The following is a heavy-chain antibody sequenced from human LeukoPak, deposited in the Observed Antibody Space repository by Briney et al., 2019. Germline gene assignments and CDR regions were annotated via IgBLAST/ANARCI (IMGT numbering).Heavy chain of an antibody. D-gene: IGHD6-19*01. J-gene: IGHJ4*02. V-gene: IGHV3-23*01. CDR2: ISGSGGST. Sequence: GGTLRLSCAASGFTFSSYGMSWVRPAPGKGLEWVSAISGSGGSTYYADSVKGRFTISRDNSKNTLYLQMNSLRAEDTAVYYCAKERQWLVQLLDYWGQGTLVTVSS. CDR1: GFTFSSYG. CDR3: AKERQWLVQLLDY.